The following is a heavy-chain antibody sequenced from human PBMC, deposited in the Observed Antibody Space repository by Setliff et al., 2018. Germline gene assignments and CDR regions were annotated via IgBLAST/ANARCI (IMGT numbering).Heavy chain of an antibody. CDR3: ARGYCDGIGCPAPLYYFEY. J-gene: IGHJ4*02. V-gene: IGHV1-3*03. D-gene: IGHD2-21*01. CDR2: MNIDNGKT. CDR1: GYSFTLYA. Sequence: ASVKVSCKASGYSFTLYAMHWMRQAPGQRLEWMGWMNIDNGKTEYSQEFQDRVTFTRDTFAETAYMELRSLTSDDMAVYYCARGYCDGIGCPAPLYYFEYWGREPWSPSPQ.